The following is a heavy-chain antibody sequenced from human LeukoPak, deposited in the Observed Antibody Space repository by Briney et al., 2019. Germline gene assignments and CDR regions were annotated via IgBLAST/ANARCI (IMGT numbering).Heavy chain of an antibody. V-gene: IGHV3-15*01. J-gene: IGHJ3*02. Sequence: GGSLRLSCAASGFTFSNAWMSWVHQAPGKGLEWVGRIKSETDGGTTDFAAPVKGRFTISRDDSENTLYLQMDSLKTEDTAVYYCTTEGYSYGYHSFDIWGQGTMVTVSS. CDR1: GFTFSNAW. CDR3: TTEGYSYGYHSFDI. CDR2: IKSETDGGTT. D-gene: IGHD5-18*01.